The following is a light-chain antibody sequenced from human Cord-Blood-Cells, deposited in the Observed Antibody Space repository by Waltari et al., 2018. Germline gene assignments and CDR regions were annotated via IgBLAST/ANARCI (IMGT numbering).Light chain of an antibody. CDR1: SSDVGSYNL. J-gene: IGLJ3*02. CDR2: GGS. Sequence: QSALTQPASVSGSPGQSITISCTGTSSDVGSYNLVSWYQQNPGKAPTLMSYGGSKRPSGVANRFSGSKSGNTASLTISGLQAEDEADYYCCSYAGSSTWVFGGGTKLTVL. CDR3: CSYAGSSTWV. V-gene: IGLV2-23*01.